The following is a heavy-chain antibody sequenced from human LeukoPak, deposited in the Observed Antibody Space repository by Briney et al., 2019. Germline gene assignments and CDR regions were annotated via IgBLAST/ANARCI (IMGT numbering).Heavy chain of an antibody. CDR2: VVPMFGIR. Sequence: SVKVSCKTSGGTFNNYAISWVRQASGQGLEWMGRVVPMFGIRNYPQTFRGRVNITADKATNTVYMELRSLRAEDTAIYYCATEPSRSYSFDHLDFWGLGTPVTVSS. J-gene: IGHJ4*02. D-gene: IGHD5-12*01. V-gene: IGHV1-69*04. CDR3: ATEPSRSYSFDHLDF. CDR1: GGTFNNYA.